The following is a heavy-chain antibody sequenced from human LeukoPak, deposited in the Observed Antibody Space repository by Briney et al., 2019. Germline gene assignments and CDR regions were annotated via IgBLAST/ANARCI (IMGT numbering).Heavy chain of an antibody. Sequence: SETLSLTCAVYGGSFSSYYWSWIRQPPGKGLEWIGEINHSGSTNYNPSLKSRVTISVDTSKNQFSLKLSSVTAADTAVYYCARGPRYYYGSGRFDPWGQGTLVTVSS. CDR1: GGSFSSYY. J-gene: IGHJ5*02. CDR2: INHSGST. D-gene: IGHD3-10*01. V-gene: IGHV4-34*01. CDR3: ARGPRYYYGSGRFDP.